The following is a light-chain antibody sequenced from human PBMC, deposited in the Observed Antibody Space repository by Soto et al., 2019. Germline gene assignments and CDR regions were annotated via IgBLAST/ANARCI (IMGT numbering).Light chain of an antibody. Sequence: QSVLAQPASVSGSPGQPITISCTGTSGDIGRYNYVSWYQQHPGKAPKLLIYAVTNRPPGISDRFSGSKSGNTASLTISGLQAEDEADYYCSSYSTTSVIFGGGTQLTVL. CDR2: AVT. CDR3: SSYSTTSVI. J-gene: IGLJ2*01. CDR1: SGDIGRYNY. V-gene: IGLV2-14*03.